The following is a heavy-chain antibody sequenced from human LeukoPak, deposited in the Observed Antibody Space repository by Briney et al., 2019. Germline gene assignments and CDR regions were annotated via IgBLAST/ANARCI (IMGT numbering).Heavy chain of an antibody. CDR3: ARDPYCSSTSCPVGFDH. CDR1: GDSISSGRYF. V-gene: IGHV4-61*02. Sequence: SETLSLTCTVSGDSISSGRYFWNWIRQPAGKTLEWIGRIYTTGNTDYNPSLRGRFTISVDTSKNQFSLKLSSVTAADTAVYYCARDPYCSSTSCPVGFDHWGQGALVTVSS. D-gene: IGHD2-2*01. J-gene: IGHJ4*02. CDR2: IYTTGNT.